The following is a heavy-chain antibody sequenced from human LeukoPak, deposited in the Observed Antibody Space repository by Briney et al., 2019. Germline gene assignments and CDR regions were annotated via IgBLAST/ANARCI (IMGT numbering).Heavy chain of an antibody. CDR1: GLHFSGTA. Sequence: GGSLRLSCAASGLHFSGTAMSWVRQAPGKGLEWVSAISHDGMNAYYADSVKGRFTISRDNSKKTVSLEMSSLTAADAGVYYCAKDGAQYSSGPECDPRGQGALVTVSP. J-gene: IGHJ5*02. CDR3: AKDGAQYSSGPECDP. V-gene: IGHV3-23*01. D-gene: IGHD6-19*01. CDR2: ISHDGMNA.